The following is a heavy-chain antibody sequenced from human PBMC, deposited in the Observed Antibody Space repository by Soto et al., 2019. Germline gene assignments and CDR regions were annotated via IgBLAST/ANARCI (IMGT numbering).Heavy chain of an antibody. Sequence: GSLRLSCAASGFTFSSYGMHWVRQAPGKGLEWVAVIWYDGSNKYYADSVKGRFTISRDNSKNTLYLQMNSLRAEDTAVYYCAGDLCSSTSCYYYYYYGMDVWGQGTTVTVSS. CDR3: AGDLCSSTSCYYYYYYGMDV. CDR2: IWYDGSNK. D-gene: IGHD2-2*01. J-gene: IGHJ6*02. V-gene: IGHV3-33*01. CDR1: GFTFSSYG.